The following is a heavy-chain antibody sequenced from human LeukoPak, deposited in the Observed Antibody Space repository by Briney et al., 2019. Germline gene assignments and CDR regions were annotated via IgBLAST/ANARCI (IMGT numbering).Heavy chain of an antibody. J-gene: IGHJ4*02. D-gene: IGHD3-16*01. CDR2: INHSGST. CDR3: ARDYDY. V-gene: IGHV4-34*01. CDR1: GGSFSGYY. Sequence: PSETLSLTCAVYGGSFSGYYWSWIRQPPGKGLEWIGEINHSGSTNYNPSLKSRVTISVDTSKNQFSLKLSSVTAADTAVYYCARDYDYWGQGTLVTVSS.